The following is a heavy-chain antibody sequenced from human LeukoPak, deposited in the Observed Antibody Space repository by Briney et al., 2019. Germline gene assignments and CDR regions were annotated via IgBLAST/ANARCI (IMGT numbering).Heavy chain of an antibody. CDR3: ARAFLPIPGLANCFDP. CDR2: INPSGGST. V-gene: IGHV1-46*01. Sequence: EASVKVSCKASGYTFTSYYMHWVRQAPGQGLEWMGIINPSGGSTSYAQKFQGRVTITRNTSISTAYMELSSLRSEDTAVYYCARAFLPIPGLANCFDPWGQGTLVTVSS. J-gene: IGHJ5*02. CDR1: GYTFTSYY.